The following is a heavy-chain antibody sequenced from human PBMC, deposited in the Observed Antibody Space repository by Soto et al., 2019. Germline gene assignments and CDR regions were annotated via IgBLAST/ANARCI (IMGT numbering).Heavy chain of an antibody. CDR1: GFTFSNYV. CDR2: ISYDGSIE. Sequence: QVQVVESGGGVVQPGRSLRLSCAASGFTFSNYVMHWVRQAPGKGLDWVAVISYDGSIEYYSESVKGRFTMSRDNSENTVYLQMNSLRTEDTAVYFCGRDWVWFGAHPIDNWGQGTLVTVSS. J-gene: IGHJ4*02. D-gene: IGHD3-10*01. CDR3: GRDWVWFGAHPIDN. V-gene: IGHV3-30*03.